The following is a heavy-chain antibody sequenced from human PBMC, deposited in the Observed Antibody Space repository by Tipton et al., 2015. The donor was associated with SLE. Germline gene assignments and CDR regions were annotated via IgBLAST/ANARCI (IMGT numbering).Heavy chain of an antibody. CDR2: IYYSGST. V-gene: IGHV4-59*05. CDR3: ARVNTYYYDSRRGAFDI. D-gene: IGHD3-22*01. J-gene: IGHJ3*02. Sequence: TLSLTCTVSGGSISSYYWSWIRQPPGKGLEWIGSIYYSGSTYYNPSLKSRVTISVDTSKNQFSLKLSSVTAADTAVYYCARVNTYYYDSRRGAFDIWGQGTMVTVSS. CDR1: GGSISSYY.